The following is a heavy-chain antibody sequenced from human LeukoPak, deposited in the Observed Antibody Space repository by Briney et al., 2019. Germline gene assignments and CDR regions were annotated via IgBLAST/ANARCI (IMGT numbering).Heavy chain of an antibody. J-gene: IGHJ4*02. CDR3: ARINDYGFDY. D-gene: IGHD4-17*01. CDR2: IYYGGST. Sequence: SETLSLTCTVSGGSISSSSYFWGWIRQPRGKGLEWIGSIYYGGSTYYNPSLKSRVTISVDTSKNQFSLKLSSVTAADTAVYSCARINDYGFDYWGQGTLVTVSS. V-gene: IGHV4-39*01. CDR1: GGSISSSSYF.